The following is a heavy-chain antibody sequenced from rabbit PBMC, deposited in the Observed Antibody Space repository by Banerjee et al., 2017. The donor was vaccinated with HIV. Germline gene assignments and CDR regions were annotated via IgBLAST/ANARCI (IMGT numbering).Heavy chain of an antibody. D-gene: IGHD7-1*01. CDR1: GFSYSGGYD. CDR2: IYTGHGGT. Sequence: QEQLEESGGGLVQPEGSLTLTCTASGFSYSGGYDMCWVRQAPGKGLEWIACIYTGHGGTYYASWARGRFTISKTSSTTVTLQMTSLTAADTATYFCARDGGTTAYSGYFNLWGPGTLVTVS. CDR3: ARDGGTTAYSGYFNL. J-gene: IGHJ4*01. V-gene: IGHV1S45*01.